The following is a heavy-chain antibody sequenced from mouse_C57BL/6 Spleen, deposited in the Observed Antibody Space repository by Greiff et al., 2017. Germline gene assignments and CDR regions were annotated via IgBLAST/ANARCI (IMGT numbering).Heavy chain of an antibody. Sequence: EVNVVESGGGLVKPGGSLKLSCAASGFTFSDYGMHWVRQAPEKGLEWVAYISSGSSTINYADTVKGRFTISRDNARNTLFLQMTSLRSEDTAMYYCARGGVDWYFDVWGTGTTVTVSS. CDR3: ARGGVDWYFDV. CDR1: GFTFSDYG. V-gene: IGHV5-17*01. D-gene: IGHD1-1*01. J-gene: IGHJ1*03. CDR2: ISSGSSTI.